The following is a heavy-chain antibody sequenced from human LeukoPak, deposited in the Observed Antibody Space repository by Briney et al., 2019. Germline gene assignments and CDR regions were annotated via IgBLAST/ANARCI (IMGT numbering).Heavy chain of an antibody. CDR2: ISSSGST. J-gene: IGHJ5*02. Sequence: SETLSLTCTVPGGSINSGNYFWGWIRQPPGKGLEWIGSISSSGSTYYNASLRSRVTISADTSKNQFSLKVNSVTAADTAVYYCARRRAYNWYDPWGQGTLITVSS. CDR3: ARRRAYNWYDP. CDR1: GGSINSGNYF. V-gene: IGHV4-39*01.